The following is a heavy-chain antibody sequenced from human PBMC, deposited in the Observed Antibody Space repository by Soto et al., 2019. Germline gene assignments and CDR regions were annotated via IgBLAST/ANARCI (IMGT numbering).Heavy chain of an antibody. J-gene: IGHJ4*02. Sequence: GGSLRLSCAASGLIFETYSMSWVRQPPGKGLEWVSGISGAGGSTYYADSVKGRFTISRDNSKNTRYLQVNSLRTEDTAVYYCAKSWGNTWELYYFDSWGQGTLVTVSS. D-gene: IGHD1-7*01. CDR2: ISGAGGST. V-gene: IGHV3-23*01. CDR3: AKSWGNTWELYYFDS. CDR1: GLIFETYS.